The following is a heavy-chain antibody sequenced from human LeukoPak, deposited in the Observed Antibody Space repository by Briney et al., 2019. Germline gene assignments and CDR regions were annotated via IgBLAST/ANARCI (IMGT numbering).Heavy chain of an antibody. CDR2: LSSSGSAF. J-gene: IGHJ4*02. CDR3: ARSARLMKGVVEVTALDD. CDR1: GFTFRSYE. Sequence: PGGSLRLSCVVSGFTFRSYEMNWVRQAPGKGLEWIAYLSSSGSAFSYADSVKGRFTIARDNAKNSVYLEMNSLRADDTAVYYCARSARLMKGVVEVTALDDWGQGTLVTVSS. D-gene: IGHD3-3*01. V-gene: IGHV3-48*03.